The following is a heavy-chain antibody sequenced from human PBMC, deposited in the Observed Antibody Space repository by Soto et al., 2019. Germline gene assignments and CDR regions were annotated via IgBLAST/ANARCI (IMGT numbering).Heavy chain of an antibody. Sequence: GASVKVSCKASGYTFTSYGIIWVRQAPGQGLEWMGWISAYNGNTNYAQKLQGRVTMTTDTSTSTAYMELSSLRSEDTAVYYCASSQPGGYFDYWGQGTLVTVSS. CDR1: GYTFTSYG. V-gene: IGHV1-18*01. CDR3: ASSQPGGYFDY. D-gene: IGHD3-16*01. J-gene: IGHJ4*02. CDR2: ISAYNGNT.